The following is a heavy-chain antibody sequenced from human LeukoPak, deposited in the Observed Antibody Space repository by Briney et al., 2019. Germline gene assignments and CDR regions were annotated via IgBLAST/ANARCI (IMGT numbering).Heavy chain of an antibody. D-gene: IGHD4-17*01. CDR1: GYTFTGYY. CDR2: INPNSGGT. J-gene: IGHJ6*03. Sequence: GASVKVSCKASGYTFTGYYMHWVRQAPGQGLEWMGWINPNSGGTNYAQKFQGRVTITRNTSISTAYMELSSLRSEDTAVYYCARGDYGDYNYYYYMDVWGKGTTVTVSS. CDR3: ARGDYGDYNYYYYMDV. V-gene: IGHV1-2*02.